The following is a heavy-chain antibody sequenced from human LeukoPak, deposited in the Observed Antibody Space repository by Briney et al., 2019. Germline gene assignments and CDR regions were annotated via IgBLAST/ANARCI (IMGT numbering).Heavy chain of an antibody. Sequence: GESLKISCQGFGYSFTSYWIGWVRQMPGKGMEWMGVIYPGDLRVRYNPSFQGQVSISVDKSINTAYLQWVSLRASDSAMYYCACRDLTSTWSFPWGQGTLVTVSS. J-gene: IGHJ5*02. CDR3: ACRDLTSTWSFP. CDR1: GYSFTSYW. D-gene: IGHD6-13*01. CDR2: IYPGDLRV. V-gene: IGHV5-51*01.